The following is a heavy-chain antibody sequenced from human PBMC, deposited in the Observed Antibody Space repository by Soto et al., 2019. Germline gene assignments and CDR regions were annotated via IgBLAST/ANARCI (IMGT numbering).Heavy chain of an antibody. D-gene: IGHD1-1*01. CDR2: IYNSGRT. J-gene: IGHJ4*02. V-gene: IGHV4-59*08. Sequence: SETLSLTCTVPGGSISSYYWSWIRQPPGKGLEWIGYIYNSGRTNYNPSLKSRVTISVDTSKNQFSLKLSSVTAADTAVYYCARRYGYSFDYWGQGTLVTVS. CDR3: ARRYGYSFDY. CDR1: GGSISSYY.